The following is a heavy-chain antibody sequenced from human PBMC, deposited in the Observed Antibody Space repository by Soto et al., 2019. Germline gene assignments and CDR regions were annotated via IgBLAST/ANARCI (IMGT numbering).Heavy chain of an antibody. J-gene: IGHJ4*02. Sequence: SETLSLTCAVSGGSISSGGYSWSWIRQPPGKGLEWIGYIYHSGSTYYNPSLKSRVTISVDRSKNQFSLKLSSVTAADTAVYYCARCHRDPTLVQLWYFDYWGQGTLVTVS. CDR2: IYHSGST. V-gene: IGHV4-30-2*01. CDR1: GGSISSGGYS. D-gene: IGHD5-18*01. CDR3: ARCHRDPTLVQLWYFDY.